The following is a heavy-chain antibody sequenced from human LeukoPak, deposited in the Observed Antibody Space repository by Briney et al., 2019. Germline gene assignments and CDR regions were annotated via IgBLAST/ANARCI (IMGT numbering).Heavy chain of an antibody. V-gene: IGHV4-34*01. CDR3: ARTLGNYGSGSYDALDI. Sequence: PSETLSLTWAVYGGSFSGYYWSWIRQPPGKGLEWVGEMNHSGRTNYNTSLKRRVTISEEKSKNQFSLRLNSVTAADTAVYYCARTLGNYGSGSYDALDIWGQGTMVTVSS. CDR1: GGSFSGYY. D-gene: IGHD3-10*01. J-gene: IGHJ3*02. CDR2: MNHSGRT.